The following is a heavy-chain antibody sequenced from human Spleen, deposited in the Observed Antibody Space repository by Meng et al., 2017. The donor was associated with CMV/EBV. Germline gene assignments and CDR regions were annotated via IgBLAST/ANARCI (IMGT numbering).Heavy chain of an antibody. J-gene: IGHJ3*02. CDR2: ISSNGGTT. Sequence: GFPFISYARHWVRQAPGKGLEYVSGISSNGGTTYYADSVKGRFTISRDNSKNTLHLQMGSLRAEDTAVHYCARPAYEFYLMGAFDIWGQGTMVTVSS. D-gene: IGHD3-3*01. CDR1: GFPFISYA. CDR3: ARPAYEFYLMGAFDI. V-gene: IGHV3-64*02.